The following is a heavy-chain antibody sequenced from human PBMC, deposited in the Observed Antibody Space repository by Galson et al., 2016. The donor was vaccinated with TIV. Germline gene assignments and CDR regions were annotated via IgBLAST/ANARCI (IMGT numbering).Heavy chain of an antibody. Sequence: LTCNVSGGSISNGGYYWSWIRQHPGKGLEWIGNIYYSGSTDYNPSLKSRVAISVDTSKNQFSLRLSSVTAAGTAMYYCARWADSGSYYEYFQHWGQGTLVTVSS. CDR1: GGSISNGGYY. CDR2: IYYSGST. V-gene: IGHV4-31*03. J-gene: IGHJ1*01. D-gene: IGHD1-26*01. CDR3: ARWADSGSYYEYFQH.